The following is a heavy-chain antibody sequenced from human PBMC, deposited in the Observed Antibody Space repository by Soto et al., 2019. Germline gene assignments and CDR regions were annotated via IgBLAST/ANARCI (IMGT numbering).Heavy chain of an antibody. D-gene: IGHD2-2*01. J-gene: IGHJ6*02. CDR1: GFTFSNAW. V-gene: IGHV3-15*01. Sequence: GGSLRLSCAASGFTFSNAWMGWVRQAPGKGLEWVGRIKSKTDGGTTDYAAPVKGRFTISRDDSKNTLYLQMNSLKTEDTAVYYCNTDPQYCSSTSCYYRGYYYYGMDVWGQGTTVTVSS. CDR2: IKSKTDGGTT. CDR3: NTDPQYCSSTSCYYRGYYYYGMDV.